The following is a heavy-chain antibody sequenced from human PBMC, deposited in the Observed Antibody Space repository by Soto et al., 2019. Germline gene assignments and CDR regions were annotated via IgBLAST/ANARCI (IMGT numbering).Heavy chain of an antibody. J-gene: IGHJ6*02. Sequence: PGGSLRLSCAASGFIFSSNGMSWVRQTPGKGLEWLSYISGSASTIYYADSVKGRFTISRDNAKNSLYLEMHSLRAEDTAVYYCARVDYYGMDVWGQGTMVTVSS. CDR1: GFIFSSNG. CDR3: ARVDYYGMDV. CDR2: ISGSASTI. V-gene: IGHV3-48*03.